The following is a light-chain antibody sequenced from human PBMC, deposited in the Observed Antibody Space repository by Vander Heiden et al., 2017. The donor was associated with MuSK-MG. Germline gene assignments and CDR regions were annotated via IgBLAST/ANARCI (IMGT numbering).Light chain of an antibody. CDR1: NIGSKS. CDR3: QVWDRSSDHPYV. J-gene: IGLJ1*01. CDR2: DDS. V-gene: IGLV3-21*02. Sequence: SYVLTQPPSVSVAPGQTARITCGGNNIGSKSVHWYQQKPGQAPVLVVYDDSDRPSGIPERFSGSNSGNTASLTISRVDAGDEADYYCQVWDRSSDHPYVFGSGTKVTVL.